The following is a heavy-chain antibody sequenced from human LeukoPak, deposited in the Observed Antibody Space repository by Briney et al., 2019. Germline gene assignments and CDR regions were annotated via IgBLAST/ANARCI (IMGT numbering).Heavy chain of an antibody. V-gene: IGHV1-2*02. CDR2: IKPNGGGA. CDR3: AREPDYGSGSYHFYYFDH. D-gene: IGHD3-10*01. J-gene: IGHJ4*02. Sequence: ASVKVSCKASGYTFTGYYMHWVRQAPGQGLERMGWIKPNGGGANFAQKFQGRVTMTRDTSISTAYMELSRLRSDDTAVYYCAREPDYGSGSYHFYYFDHGGQGTLVTVSS. CDR1: GYTFTGYY.